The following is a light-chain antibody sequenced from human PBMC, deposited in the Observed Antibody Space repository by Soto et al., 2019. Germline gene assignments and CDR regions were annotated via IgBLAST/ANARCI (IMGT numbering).Light chain of an antibody. Sequence: EIVLTQSAATLSLAAGERATLSCRASQSVRNYLVWYHQKTGQAPRLLIYDTSNRATDIPARFSGSGYGTDFNLTITSLETEDFAVYYCQQRYNWPPTFGQGTRLEI. V-gene: IGKV3-11*01. CDR1: QSVRNY. J-gene: IGKJ5*01. CDR3: QQRYNWPPT. CDR2: DTS.